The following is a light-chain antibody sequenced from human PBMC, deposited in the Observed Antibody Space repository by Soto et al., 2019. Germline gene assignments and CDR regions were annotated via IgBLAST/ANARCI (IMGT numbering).Light chain of an antibody. V-gene: IGKV1-5*03. CDR2: KAS. J-gene: IGKJ5*01. CDR3: QQYNSYST. Sequence: IQMTQSPSSLSASVGDRVTITCRASQGIRIDLGWYQQKPGKAPKLLIYKASSLESGVPSRFSGSGSGTEFTLTISSLQPDDLATYYCQQYNSYSTFGQGTRLEIK. CDR1: QGIRID.